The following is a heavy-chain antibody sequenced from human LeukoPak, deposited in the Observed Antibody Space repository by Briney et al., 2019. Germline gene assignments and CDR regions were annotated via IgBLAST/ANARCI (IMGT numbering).Heavy chain of an antibody. D-gene: IGHD2-15*01. CDR2: IYYSGST. V-gene: IGHV4-39*01. J-gene: IGHJ4*02. Sequence: SETLSLTCTVSGGSISSSSYYWGWIRQPPGKGLEWIGSIYYSGSTYYNPSLKSRVPLSVDTSKNQFSLKLSSVTAADTAVYYCARRDLLPFDYWGQGTLVTVSS. CDR3: ARRDLLPFDY. CDR1: GGSISSSSYY.